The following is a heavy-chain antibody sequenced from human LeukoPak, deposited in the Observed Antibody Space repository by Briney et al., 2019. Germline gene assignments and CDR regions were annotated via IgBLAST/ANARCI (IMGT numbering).Heavy chain of an antibody. Sequence: GGSLRLSCAASGFTFSRYSMNGVRQAPGKGREGVSYINSVSRTIYYTASGKGRFPISRDNAKDSLYLQKNSLRAEDTAVYYRARDFGARGWFDYWGQGTLVTVSS. J-gene: IGHJ4*02. D-gene: IGHD6-19*01. CDR2: INSVSRTI. CDR3: ARDFGARGWFDY. CDR1: GFTFSRYS. V-gene: IGHV3-48*04.